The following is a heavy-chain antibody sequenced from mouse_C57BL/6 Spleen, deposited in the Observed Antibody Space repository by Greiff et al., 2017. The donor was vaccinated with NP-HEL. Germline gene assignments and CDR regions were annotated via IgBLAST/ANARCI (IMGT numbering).Heavy chain of an antibody. Sequence: QVQLQQSGAELARPGASVKLSCKASGYTFTSYGISWVKQRTGQGLEWIGEIYPRSGNTYYNEKFKGKATLTADKSSSTAYMELRSLTSEDSAVYFCARRDTTGVAPYFDYWGQGTTLTVSS. CDR1: GYTFTSYG. V-gene: IGHV1-81*01. CDR2: IYPRSGNT. D-gene: IGHD1-1*01. CDR3: ARRDTTGVAPYFDY. J-gene: IGHJ2*01.